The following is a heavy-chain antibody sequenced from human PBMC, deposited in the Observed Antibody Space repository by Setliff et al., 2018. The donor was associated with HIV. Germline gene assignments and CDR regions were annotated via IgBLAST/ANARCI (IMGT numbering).Heavy chain of an antibody. D-gene: IGHD3-10*01. CDR1: GGSFGVYR. J-gene: IGHJ5*02. V-gene: IGHV4-4*07. Sequence: SETLSLTCTISGGSFGVYRWSWIRQSAGKGLEWIGRIDSSGTTDYKPSLKGRVARSVDTSRNQFSLRVTSVTAADPAVYFWARDRHSSGLGSYGPWGPGILVTVSS. CDR3: ARDRHSSGLGSYGP. CDR2: IDSSGTT.